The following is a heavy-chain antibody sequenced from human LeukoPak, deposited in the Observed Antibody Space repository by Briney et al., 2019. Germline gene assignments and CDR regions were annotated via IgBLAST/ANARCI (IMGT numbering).Heavy chain of an antibody. D-gene: IGHD6-19*01. CDR3: ARGGYSSGLDY. Sequence: GGSLRLYCEASGITFNNYWLHWVRQAPGKGLVWVSRVDTDGSGTIYADSVKGRFTVSRDNAKNTLYLQMISLRAEDTAVYYCARGGYSSGLDYWGQGILVTVSS. J-gene: IGHJ4*02. V-gene: IGHV3-74*01. CDR2: VDTDGSGT. CDR1: GITFNNYW.